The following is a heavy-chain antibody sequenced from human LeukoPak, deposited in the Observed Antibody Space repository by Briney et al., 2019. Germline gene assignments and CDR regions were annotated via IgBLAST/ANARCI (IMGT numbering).Heavy chain of an antibody. J-gene: IGHJ6*02. Sequence: GGSLRLSCAASGFTFSSYAMSWVRQAPGKGLEWVSAISGSGGSTYYADSVKGRFTISRDNSKNTLYLQMNSLRAEDTAVYYCANRGLFDCYYGMDVWGQGTTVTVSS. CDR1: GFTFSSYA. V-gene: IGHV3-23*01. D-gene: IGHD2-21*01. CDR3: ANRGLFDCYYGMDV. CDR2: ISGSGGST.